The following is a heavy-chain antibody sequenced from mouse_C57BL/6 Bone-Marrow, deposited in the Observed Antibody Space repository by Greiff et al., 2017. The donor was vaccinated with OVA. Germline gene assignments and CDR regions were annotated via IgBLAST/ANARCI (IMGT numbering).Heavy chain of an antibody. CDR2: IDPSDSYT. V-gene: IGHV1-59*01. Sequence: QVQLQQSGAELVRPGTSVKLSCKASGYTFTSYWMHWVKQRPGQGLEWIGVIDPSDSYTNYNQKFKGKATLTVDTSSSTAYMQLSSLTSEDSAVYYCAREGIYYYGSSPWDYWGQGTSVTVSS. CDR1: GYTFTSYW. J-gene: IGHJ4*01. D-gene: IGHD1-1*01. CDR3: AREGIYYYGSSPWDY.